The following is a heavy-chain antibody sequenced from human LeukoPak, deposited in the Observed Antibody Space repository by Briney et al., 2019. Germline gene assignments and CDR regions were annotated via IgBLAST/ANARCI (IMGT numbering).Heavy chain of an antibody. J-gene: IGHJ6*02. CDR2: IYYSGST. V-gene: IGHV4-59*01. Sequence: SETLSLTCTVSGGSISSYYWSWIRQPPGKGLEWIGYIYYSGSTNYNPSLKSRVTISVDTSKNQFSLKLSSVTAADTAVYYCARDRVVRGLYYYYYGMDVWGQGTTVTVS. CDR3: ARDRVVRGLYYYYYGMDV. D-gene: IGHD3-10*01. CDR1: GGSISSYY.